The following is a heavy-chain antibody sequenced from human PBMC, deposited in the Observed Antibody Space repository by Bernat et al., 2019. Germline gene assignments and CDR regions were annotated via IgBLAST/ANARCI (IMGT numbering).Heavy chain of an antibody. CDR3: AKKHADTGGYFQH. Sequence: EVQLVESGGGLVQPGGSLRFSCAASGFTLSSYAMSWVRQAPGKGLEWVSAISGSARSTYYADSVKGRFTISRDNSKNTLYLQMNSLTAEDTAIYYCAKKHADTGGYFQHWGQGTLVTVSS. CDR1: GFTLSSYA. D-gene: IGHD3-22*01. V-gene: IGHV3-23*04. CDR2: ISGSARST. J-gene: IGHJ1*01.